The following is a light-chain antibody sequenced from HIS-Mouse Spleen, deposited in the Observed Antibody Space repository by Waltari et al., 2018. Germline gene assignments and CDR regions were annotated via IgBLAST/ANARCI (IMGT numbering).Light chain of an antibody. CDR3: QQRSNWPLFT. J-gene: IGKJ3*01. CDR1: QSVSSY. V-gene: IGKV3-11*01. CDR2: DAS. Sequence: EIVLTQSPATLSLSPGERATLSCRASQSVSSYLAWYPQKPGQAPRLLIYDASNRATGIPARFSGSGSETDFTLTISSLEPEDFAVYYCQQRSNWPLFTFGPGTKVDIK.